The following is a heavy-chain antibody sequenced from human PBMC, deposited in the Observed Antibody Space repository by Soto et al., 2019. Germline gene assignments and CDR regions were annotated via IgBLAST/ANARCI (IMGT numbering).Heavy chain of an antibody. CDR1: GGSISSGGYY. V-gene: IGHV4-61*08. J-gene: IGHJ5*02. D-gene: IGHD3-22*01. CDR2: IYYSGST. CDR3: ARGITYYYDSSGYYPNWFDP. Sequence: SEXLSLTCTVSGGSISSGGYYWSWIRQPPGKGLEWIGYIYYSGSTNYNPSLKSRVTISVDTSKNQFSLKLSSVTAADTAVYYCARGITYYYDSSGYYPNWFDPWGQGALVTVSS.